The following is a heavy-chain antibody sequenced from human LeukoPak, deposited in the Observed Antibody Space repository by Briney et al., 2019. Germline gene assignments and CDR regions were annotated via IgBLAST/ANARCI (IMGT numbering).Heavy chain of an antibody. CDR3: ARAVAAAGTFGYYFDY. J-gene: IGHJ4*02. Sequence: PGGSLRLSCAASGFTFSSYAMHWVRQAPGKGLEYVSAISSNGGSTYYANSVKGRFTISRDNSKNTLYLQMGSLRAEDMAVYYCARAVAAAGTFGYYFDYWGQGTLDTASS. V-gene: IGHV3-64*01. D-gene: IGHD6-13*01. CDR2: ISSNGGST. CDR1: GFTFSSYA.